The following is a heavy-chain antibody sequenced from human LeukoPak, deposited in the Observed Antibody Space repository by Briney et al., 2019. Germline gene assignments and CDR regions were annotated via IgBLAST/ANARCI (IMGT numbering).Heavy chain of an antibody. D-gene: IGHD3-22*01. J-gene: IGHJ4*02. Sequence: PSETLSLTCAVYGGSFSGYYWSWIRQPPGKGLEWIGEINHSGNTNYNPSLKSRVTISVDTSKNQFSLKLSSVTAADTAVYYCAGTYYYDSSGYSDLTSIDYWGQGTLVTVSS. V-gene: IGHV4-34*01. CDR3: AGTYYYDSSGYSDLTSIDY. CDR2: INHSGNT. CDR1: GGSFSGYY.